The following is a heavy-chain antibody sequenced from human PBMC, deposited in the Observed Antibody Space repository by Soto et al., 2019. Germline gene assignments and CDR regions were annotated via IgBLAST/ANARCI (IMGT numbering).Heavy chain of an antibody. Sequence: SETLSLTCAVYGGSVNGYYWNWIRQPPGKGLEWIGETNHTGGTHYNPSLKSRVTMSVDTSKNQFSLRLSSVTAADTAIYYRATRITVFGLLIPPFDPLCQGTQVTVSS. CDR3: ATRITVFGLLIPPFDP. CDR1: GGSVNGYY. J-gene: IGHJ5*02. V-gene: IGHV4-34*01. D-gene: IGHD3-3*01. CDR2: TNHTGGT.